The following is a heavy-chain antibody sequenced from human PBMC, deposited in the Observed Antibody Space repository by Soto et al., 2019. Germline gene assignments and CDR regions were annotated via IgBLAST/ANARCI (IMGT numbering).Heavy chain of an antibody. CDR1: GFSISSGDYY. D-gene: IGHD6-19*01. Sequence: PSETLSLTCTVSGFSISSGDYYWIWIRQPPGKGLEWIGYIYYSGSTYYNPSLKSRVTISVDTSKNQFSLRLSSVTAADTAVYYCARDARVEQWTVYYYYGMDVWGQGTTVTVSS. J-gene: IGHJ6*02. V-gene: IGHV4-30-4*01. CDR2: IYYSGST. CDR3: ARDARVEQWTVYYYYGMDV.